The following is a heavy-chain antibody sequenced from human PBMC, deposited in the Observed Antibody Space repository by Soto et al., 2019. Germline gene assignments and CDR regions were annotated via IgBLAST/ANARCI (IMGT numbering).Heavy chain of an antibody. V-gene: IGHV1-8*01. CDR2: MXPNSANT. Sequence: QVQLVQSGAAVKKPGASVKVSCKASGYTFTSYDINWVRQATGQGLEWXGRMXPNSANTGYAQKFQGRVTMTRNTSIXXXXXXXXXXXXXXXXXXXXXXXXXXXXXVWGQGXTVTVSS. CDR1: GYTFTSYD. CDR3: XXXXXXXXXV. J-gene: IGHJ6*02.